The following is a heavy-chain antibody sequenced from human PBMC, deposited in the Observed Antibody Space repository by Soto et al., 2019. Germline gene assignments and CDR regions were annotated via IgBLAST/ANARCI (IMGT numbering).Heavy chain of an antibody. CDR2: INPDSGGT. Sequence: QVQLVQSGAEVKKPGASVKVSCKASGYTITGFYMHWVRQAPRHGLEWMGWINPDSGGTNYAQKFQGRVTMTRDTSISTAYMELSRLRSDDTAVYYCAREEWGSYGSNDYWGQGTLVTVSS. V-gene: IGHV1-2*02. J-gene: IGHJ4*02. D-gene: IGHD5-18*01. CDR3: AREEWGSYGSNDY. CDR1: GYTITGFY.